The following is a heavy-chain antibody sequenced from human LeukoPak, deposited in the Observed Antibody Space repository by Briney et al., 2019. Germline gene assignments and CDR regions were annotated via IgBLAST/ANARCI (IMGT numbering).Heavy chain of an antibody. Sequence: PGGSLRLSCVASGFTLSTHEMSWVRQAPGKGLEWVPYIDINGSPTHYADSVKGRFTISRDNAKNSLYLQMNSLRAEDTAVYYCARVELAPYYYYMDVWGKGTTVTVSS. CDR3: ARVELAPYYYYMDV. CDR2: IDINGSPT. J-gene: IGHJ6*03. CDR1: GFTLSTHE. D-gene: IGHD1-7*01. V-gene: IGHV3-48*03.